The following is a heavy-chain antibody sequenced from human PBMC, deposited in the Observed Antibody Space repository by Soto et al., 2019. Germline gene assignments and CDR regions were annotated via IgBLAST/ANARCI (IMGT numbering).Heavy chain of an antibody. J-gene: IGHJ6*02. Sequence: SDTLSLTCNVSGGSIRSGAYYRSWIRQHPGKGLEWIGYIYYSGSTYYNPSLKSRVTISVDTSKNQFSLKLSSVTAADTAVYYCARDLVPDGMDVWGQGTTVT. CDR2: IYYSGST. D-gene: IGHD3-10*02. CDR3: ARDLVPDGMDV. V-gene: IGHV4-31*03. CDR1: GGSIRSGAYY.